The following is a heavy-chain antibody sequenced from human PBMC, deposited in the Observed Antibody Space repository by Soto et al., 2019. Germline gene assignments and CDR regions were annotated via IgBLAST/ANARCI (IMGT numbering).Heavy chain of an antibody. CDR1: GFTFSSYG. D-gene: IGHD3-10*01. V-gene: IGHV3-33*01. CDR2: IWYDGSNK. Sequence: QVQLVESGGGVVQPGRSLRLSCAASGFTFSSYGMHWVRQAPGKGLEWVAVIWYDGSNKYYADSVKGRFTISRDNSKNTLYLQMDSLRAEDTAVYYCARTERFGILVSSYMDVWGKGTTVTVSS. CDR3: ARTERFGILVSSYMDV. J-gene: IGHJ6*03.